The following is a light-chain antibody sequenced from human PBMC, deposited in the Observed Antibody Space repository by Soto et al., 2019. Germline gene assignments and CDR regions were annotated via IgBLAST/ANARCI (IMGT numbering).Light chain of an antibody. Sequence: EIVLTQYPATLSLSPGERSTLSCMASQSVSSYLAWYQQKPGQAPRLLIYGASSRATGIPDRFSGSGSGTDSTLTISRLEPEDFTLYYCQHYGLPPRTFGQG. CDR2: GAS. CDR1: QSVSSY. V-gene: IGKV3-20*01. J-gene: IGKJ1*01. CDR3: QHYGLPPRT.